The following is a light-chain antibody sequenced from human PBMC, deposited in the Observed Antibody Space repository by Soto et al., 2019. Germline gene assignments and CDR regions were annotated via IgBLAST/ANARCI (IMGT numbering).Light chain of an antibody. Sequence: IVLTQSPGTLSLSPGERATLSCRASQSLTNNYFAWYQQQSGQSPRLLIYDVSIRATGVPARFSGSGSGTDFTLTISSLQSEDFAVYYCQQYNNWPWTSGQGTKVDI. CDR2: DVS. V-gene: IGKV3-15*01. J-gene: IGKJ1*01. CDR3: QQYNNWPWT. CDR1: QSLTNN.